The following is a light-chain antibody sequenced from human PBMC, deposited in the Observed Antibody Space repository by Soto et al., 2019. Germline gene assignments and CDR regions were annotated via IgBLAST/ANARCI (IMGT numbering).Light chain of an antibody. CDR2: STS. CDR3: LLYYGGTQSVV. V-gene: IGLV7-43*01. Sequence: QAVVTQEPSLTVSPGGTVTLTCASSTGPVTSDYYPNWFQQRPGQAPRALIYSTSDKHPWTPARFSGSLLGDKAALTLSGVQPEDEAEYYCLLYYGGTQSVVFGGGTKLTVL. J-gene: IGLJ2*01. CDR1: TGPVTSDYY.